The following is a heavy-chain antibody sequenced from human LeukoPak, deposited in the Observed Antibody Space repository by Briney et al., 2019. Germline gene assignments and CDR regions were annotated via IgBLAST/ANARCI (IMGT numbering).Heavy chain of an antibody. J-gene: IGHJ5*02. D-gene: IGHD6-19*01. CDR3: ARGSSRLGQSNWFDP. CDR2: IIPIFGTA. V-gene: IGHV1-69*13. Sequence: PVKVSCKASGGTFSSYAISWVRQAPGQGLEWMGGIIPIFGTANYAQKFQGRVTITADESTSTAYMELSSLRSEDTAVYYCARGSSRLGQSNWFDPWGQGTLVTVSS. CDR1: GGTFSSYA.